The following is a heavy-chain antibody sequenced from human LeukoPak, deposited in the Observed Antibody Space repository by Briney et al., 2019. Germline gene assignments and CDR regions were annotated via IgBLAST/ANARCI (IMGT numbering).Heavy chain of an antibody. J-gene: IGHJ4*02. D-gene: IGHD6-13*01. V-gene: IGHV3-74*01. CDR2: INTDGSST. CDR1: GFTFSTYW. Sequence: QPGGSLRLSCAASGFTFSTYWMHWVRQAPGKGLVWVSRINTDGSSTNYADSVKGRFTISRDNAKNTLYLQMNSLRAEDTAVYYCARYAISWSLDYWGQGTLVTVSS. CDR3: ARYAISWSLDY.